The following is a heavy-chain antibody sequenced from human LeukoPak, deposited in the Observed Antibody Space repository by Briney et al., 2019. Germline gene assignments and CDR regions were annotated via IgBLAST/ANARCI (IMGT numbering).Heavy chain of an antibody. V-gene: IGHV4-59*01. CDR1: GGSISSYY. CDR3: ARDIGGRYSWYYFDY. D-gene: IGHD2-8*01. J-gene: IGHJ4*02. Sequence: SSETQSLTCTVSGGSISSYYWSWIRQPPGKGLEWIGYMYYSGSTNYNPSLKSQVTMSVDTSKNHFSLKMSSVTAADTAVYYCARDIGGRYSWYYFDYWGRGTLVTVSS. CDR2: MYYSGST.